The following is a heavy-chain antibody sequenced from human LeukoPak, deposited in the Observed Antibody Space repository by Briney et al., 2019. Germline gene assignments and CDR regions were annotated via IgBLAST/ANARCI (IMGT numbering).Heavy chain of an antibody. D-gene: IGHD3-22*01. CDR2: MNPNSGNT. V-gene: IGHV1-8*03. CDR3: AREESEHYDSSGYPDFDY. J-gene: IGHJ4*02. Sequence: ASVKVSCKASGYTFSSSGINWVRQATGQGLEWMGWMNPNSGNTGYAQKFQGRVTITRNTSISTAYMELSSLRSEDTAVYYCAREESEHYDSSGYPDFDYWGQGTLVTVSS. CDR1: GYTFSSSG.